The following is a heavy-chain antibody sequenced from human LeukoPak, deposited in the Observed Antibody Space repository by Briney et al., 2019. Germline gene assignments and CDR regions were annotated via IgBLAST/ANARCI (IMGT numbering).Heavy chain of an antibody. CDR3: AITFAGYSGYDEEADY. V-gene: IGHV3-9*01. J-gene: IGHJ4*02. CDR1: GFTFDDYA. Sequence: GGSLRLSCAASGFTFDDYAMHWVRQAPGKGLEWVSGISWNSGSIGYADSVKGRFTISRDNAKNSLYLQMNSLRAEDTAVYYCAITFAGYSGYDEEADYWGQGTLVTVSS. D-gene: IGHD5-12*01. CDR2: ISWNSGSI.